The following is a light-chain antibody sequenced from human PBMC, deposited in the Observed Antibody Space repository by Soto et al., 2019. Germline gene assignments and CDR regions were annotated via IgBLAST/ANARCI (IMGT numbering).Light chain of an antibody. CDR2: DVS. CDR1: QSVSSN. J-gene: IGKJ1*01. CDR3: QQYNDWPPWT. Sequence: EIVMTQSTAALSVSPGERATLSCRASQSVSSNIAWYQQKPGQAPRLLIYDVSTRATGIPARFSGSGSGSEFTLTISSLQSEDFAVYYCQQYNDWPPWTFGQGTKVDIK. V-gene: IGKV3-15*01.